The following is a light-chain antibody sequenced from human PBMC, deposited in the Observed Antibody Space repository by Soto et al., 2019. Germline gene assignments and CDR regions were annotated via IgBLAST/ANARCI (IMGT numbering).Light chain of an antibody. CDR2: EVT. V-gene: IGLV2-14*01. J-gene: IGLJ1*01. CDR3: SSYTSSSTYV. CDR1: GSDVGGYDH. Sequence: QSVLTQPASVSGSPGQWITISCTGTGSDVGGYDHVSWYQPQPGKAPKVMIYEVTNRLSGVSNRFSGSKSGNTASLTISGLLAEDEADYYCSSYTSSSTYVFGTGSKVSVL.